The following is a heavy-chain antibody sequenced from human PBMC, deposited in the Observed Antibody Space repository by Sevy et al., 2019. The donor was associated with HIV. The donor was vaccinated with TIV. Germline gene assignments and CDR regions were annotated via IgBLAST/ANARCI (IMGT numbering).Heavy chain of an antibody. D-gene: IGHD6-13*01. Sequence: GGSLRLSCVASGFIFRDRYMSWIRQAPGKGLEWVSFISSRSSEINYADSVKGRFTVSRDNAKNSLYLQMNSLRAEDTAVCYCAGDFMPVASAGTGALGVWGQGTAVTVSS. J-gene: IGHJ6*02. V-gene: IGHV3-11*05. CDR2: ISSRSSEI. CDR3: AGDFMPVASAGTGALGV. CDR1: GFIFRDRY.